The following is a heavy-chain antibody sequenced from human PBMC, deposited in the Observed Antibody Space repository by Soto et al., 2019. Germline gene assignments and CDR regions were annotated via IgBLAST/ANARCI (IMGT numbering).Heavy chain of an antibody. CDR1: GGSISSGGYS. J-gene: IGHJ6*02. Sequence: SETLSLTCAVSGGSISSGGYSWSWIRQPPGKGLEWIGYIYHSGSTYYNPSLKSRVTISVDRSKNQFSLKLSSVTAADTAVYYCARGQYYDFWGGYYNGYYYYGMDVWGQGTTVTVSS. V-gene: IGHV4-30-2*01. CDR2: IYHSGST. CDR3: ARGQYYDFWGGYYNGYYYYGMDV. D-gene: IGHD3-3*01.